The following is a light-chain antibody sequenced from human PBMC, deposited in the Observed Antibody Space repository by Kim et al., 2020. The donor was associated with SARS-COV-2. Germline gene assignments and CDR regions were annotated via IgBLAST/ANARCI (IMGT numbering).Light chain of an antibody. V-gene: IGKV1-8*01. J-gene: IGKJ1*01. CDR2: AGS. CDR1: EGISSY. Sequence: AAKGTSVTHTCRASEGISSYLAGYRQKPGKAPKLVIIAGSTLQSGVQSRFSGSGPGTDFPPTIGCLQSEDFAPYYCQQDYSYPWTFGQGTKWDIK. CDR3: QQDYSYPWT.